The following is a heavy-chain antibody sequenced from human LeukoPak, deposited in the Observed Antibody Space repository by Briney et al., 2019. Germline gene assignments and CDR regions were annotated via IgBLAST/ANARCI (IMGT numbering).Heavy chain of an antibody. V-gene: IGHV3-53*01. D-gene: IGHD2-15*01. CDR3: AREGDCSGGSCYQSY. J-gene: IGHJ4*02. CDR1: GFNVSSIY. CDR2: IYSGGST. Sequence: PGGSLRLSCAASGFNVSSIYMSCVRQAPGKGLEWVSVIYSGGSTYYADSVKGRFTISRDNSKNTLYLQMNSLRAEDTAVYYCAREGDCSGGSCYQSYWGQGTLVTVSS.